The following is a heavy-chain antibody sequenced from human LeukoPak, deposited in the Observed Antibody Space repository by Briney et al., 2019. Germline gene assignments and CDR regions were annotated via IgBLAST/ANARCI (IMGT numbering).Heavy chain of an antibody. J-gene: IGHJ3*02. CDR2: IIPIFGTA. D-gene: IGHD1-26*01. CDR1: GGTFSSYA. CDR3: ARDLVGAPVDI. Sequence: GASVKVSCKASGGTFSSYAISWVRQAPGRGLEWMGGIIPIFGTANYAQKFQGRVTITADESTSTAYMELSSLRSEDTAVYYCARDLVGAPVDIWGQGTMVTVSS. V-gene: IGHV1-69*13.